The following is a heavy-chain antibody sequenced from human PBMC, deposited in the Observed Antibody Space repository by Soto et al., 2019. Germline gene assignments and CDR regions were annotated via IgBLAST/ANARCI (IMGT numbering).Heavy chain of an antibody. CDR2: LYSGGTT. CDR1: GFAVSRNF. Sequence: EVQLVESGGSFIQPGGSLRLSCAVWGFAVSRNFMSWFRQAPGKGLEWVSILYSGGTTYYTGSVEGRFTMSGDDSKNTVYLQMKSLRVEDTATYFCARVVLVGATPDYFDHWGQGSLVTVSS. D-gene: IGHD1-26*01. J-gene: IGHJ4*01. CDR3: ARVVLVGATPDYFDH. V-gene: IGHV3-53*01.